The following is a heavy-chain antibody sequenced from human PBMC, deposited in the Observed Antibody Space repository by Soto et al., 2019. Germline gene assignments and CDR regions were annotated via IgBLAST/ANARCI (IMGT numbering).Heavy chain of an antibody. CDR2: IKSKTDGGTT. J-gene: IGHJ6*03. D-gene: IGHD3-10*01. CDR1: GFTFSNAW. V-gene: IGHV3-15*01. CDR3: TTHFDLWFGELLYHYYMDV. Sequence: GGSLRLSCAASGFTFSNAWMSWVRQAPGKGLEWVGRIKSKTDGGTTDYAAPVKGRFTISRDDSKNTLYLQMNSLKTEDTAVYYCTTHFDLWFGELLYHYYMDVWGKGTTVTVSS.